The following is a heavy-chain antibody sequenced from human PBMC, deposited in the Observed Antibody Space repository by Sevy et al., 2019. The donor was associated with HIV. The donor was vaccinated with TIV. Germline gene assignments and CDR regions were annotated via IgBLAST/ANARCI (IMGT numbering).Heavy chain of an antibody. J-gene: IGHJ3*02. D-gene: IGHD3-16*01. V-gene: IGHV3-7*01. Sequence: GGSLRLSCAASEFIFTGYWMNWVRQAPGKGLEWVANIDQDGSDKRNVETVRGRFKSSRENANNFLYLQMSSLRADDTAVYYCARAWGWGNINHSNQILDIWGHGTKVTVSS. CDR2: IDQDGSDK. CDR3: ARAWGWGNINHSNQILDI. CDR1: EFIFTGYW.